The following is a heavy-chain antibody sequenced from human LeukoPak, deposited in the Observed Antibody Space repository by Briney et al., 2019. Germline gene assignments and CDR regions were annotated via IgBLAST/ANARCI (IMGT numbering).Heavy chain of an antibody. Sequence: PGGSLRLSCAASGFTFSSYWMHWVRQAPGKGLVWVSRINSDGSSTSYADSVKGRFTISRDNAKNTLYLQMNSLRAEDTAVYYCARDRRYCSGGSCYYYDYMDIWGKGTTVTISS. V-gene: IGHV3-74*01. D-gene: IGHD2-15*01. J-gene: IGHJ6*03. CDR2: INSDGSST. CDR3: ARDRRYCSGGSCYYYDYMDI. CDR1: GFTFSSYW.